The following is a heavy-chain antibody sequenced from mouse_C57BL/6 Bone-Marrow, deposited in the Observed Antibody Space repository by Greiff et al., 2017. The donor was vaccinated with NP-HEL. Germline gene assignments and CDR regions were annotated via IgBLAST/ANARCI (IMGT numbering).Heavy chain of an antibody. CDR3: TAYYDYSWFAY. CDR1: GFNIKDYY. Sequence: EVQLQQSGAELVRPGASVELSCTASGFNIKDYYMHWVKQRPEQGLEWIGRIDPEDGDTEYAPKFQGKATMTADTSSNTAYLQLSSLTSEDTAVYYCTAYYDYSWFAYWGQGTLVTVSA. CDR2: IDPEDGDT. J-gene: IGHJ3*01. V-gene: IGHV14-1*01. D-gene: IGHD2-4*01.